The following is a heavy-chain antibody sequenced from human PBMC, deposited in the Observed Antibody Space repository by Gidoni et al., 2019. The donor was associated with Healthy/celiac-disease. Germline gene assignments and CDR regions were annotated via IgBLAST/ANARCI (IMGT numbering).Heavy chain of an antibody. J-gene: IGHJ6*02. Sequence: QVQLQQWGAALLKPSETLSLTSAVYGGSFSGYYWSWIRQPPGKGLELIGEINHSGSTNYKPSLKSRVTISVDTSKNQFSLKLSSVTAADTAVYYCASRSHSGILTGYSRYYYYYGMDVWGQGTTVTVSS. V-gene: IGHV4-34*01. D-gene: IGHD3-9*01. CDR2: INHSGST. CDR1: GGSFSGYY. CDR3: ASRSHSGILTGYSRYYYYYGMDV.